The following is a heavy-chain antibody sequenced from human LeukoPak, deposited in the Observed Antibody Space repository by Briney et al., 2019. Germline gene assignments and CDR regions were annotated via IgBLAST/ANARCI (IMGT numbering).Heavy chain of an antibody. CDR3: ASGSFDY. V-gene: IGHV4-34*01. CDR1: GGSFSGYF. CDR2: INHSGST. J-gene: IGHJ4*02. Sequence: SETLSLTCAVYGGSFSGYFWSWIRQPPGKGLEWIGEINHSGSTNYNPSLKSRVTISVDTSKNQFSLQLNSVTPEDTAVYYCASGSFDYWGQGTLVTVSS.